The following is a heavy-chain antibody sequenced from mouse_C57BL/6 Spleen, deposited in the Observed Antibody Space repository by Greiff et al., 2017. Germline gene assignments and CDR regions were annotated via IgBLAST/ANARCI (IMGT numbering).Heavy chain of an antibody. J-gene: IGHJ3*01. CDR2: IDPSDSYT. CDR3: ARGDYGPYGFAY. V-gene: IGHV1-69*01. Sequence: QVLLQQPGAELVMPGASVKLSCTASGYTFTSYWMRWVKQRPGQGLEWIGEIDPSDSYTNYNQKFKGKSTLTVYKSSCTAYMQLSSLTSEDSAVYSCARGDYGPYGFAYWGQGTLVTVSA. D-gene: IGHD1-1*02. CDR1: GYTFTSYW.